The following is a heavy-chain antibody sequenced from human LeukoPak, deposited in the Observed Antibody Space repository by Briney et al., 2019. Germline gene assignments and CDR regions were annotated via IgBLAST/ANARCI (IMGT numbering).Heavy chain of an antibody. CDR1: GGSFSGYY. CDR3: ASRIA. D-gene: IGHD1-26*01. V-gene: IGHV4-34*01. Sequence: PSETLSLTCAVYGGSFSGYYWSWIRQPPGKGLEWIGSIYYSGSTYYNPSLKSRVTISVDTSKNQFSLKLSSVTAADTAVYYCASRIAWSQGTLVTVSS. CDR2: IYYSGST. J-gene: IGHJ5*02.